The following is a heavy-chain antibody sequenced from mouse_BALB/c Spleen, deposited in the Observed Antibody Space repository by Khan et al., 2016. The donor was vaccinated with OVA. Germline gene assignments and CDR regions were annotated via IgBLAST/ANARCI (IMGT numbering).Heavy chain of an antibody. V-gene: IGHV1-7*01. CDR2: IDPSTDYT. CDR3: VNHCSSSAWFTY. CDR1: GYTFTIYW. J-gene: IGHJ3*01. D-gene: IGHD1-1*01. Sequence: VQLQESGAELAKPGASVKMSCKASGYTFTIYWMHWVKQRPGKGLEWIGYIDPSTDYTEYNQKFKDKATLTADKSSSTAYMQLTSLTSEDSAVYYCVNHCSSSAWFTYWGQGTLVTVSA.